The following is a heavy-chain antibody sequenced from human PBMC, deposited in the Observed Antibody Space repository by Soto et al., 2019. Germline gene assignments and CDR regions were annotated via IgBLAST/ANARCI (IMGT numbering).Heavy chain of an antibody. CDR3: ARTYYYAAGSYYTPDY. CDR2: IYPGDSET. Sequence: GESLKISCNGSGYSFATYWIGWVRQMPGKGLEWMGIIYPGDSETRYSPSFEGQVTISADKSITTAFLQWSSLEASDSAMYYCARTYYYAAGSYYTPDYWGQGTLVTISS. D-gene: IGHD3-10*01. J-gene: IGHJ4*02. V-gene: IGHV5-51*01. CDR1: GYSFATYW.